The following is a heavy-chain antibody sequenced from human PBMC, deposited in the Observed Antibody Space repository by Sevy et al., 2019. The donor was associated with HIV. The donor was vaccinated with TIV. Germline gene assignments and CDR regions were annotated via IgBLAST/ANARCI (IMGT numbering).Heavy chain of an antibody. J-gene: IGHJ4*02. CDR1: GFIFNSYG. CDR2: VSGSGGST. V-gene: IGHV3-23*01. Sequence: GGSLRLSCAASGFIFNSYGMRWVRQAPGKGLGWVSAVSGSGGSTYYADSVKGRFTISRDNSRSKVYLEMNSLRAEETAVYDCRGVGLTTAIDYWGQGTLVTVSS. CDR3: RGVGLTTAIDY. D-gene: IGHD1-26*01.